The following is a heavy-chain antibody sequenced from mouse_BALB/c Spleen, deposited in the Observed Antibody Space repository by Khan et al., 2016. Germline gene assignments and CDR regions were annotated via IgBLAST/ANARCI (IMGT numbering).Heavy chain of an antibody. V-gene: IGHV10-1*02. J-gene: IGHJ1*01. CDR3: VRHYYGSNWYFDV. CDR2: IRSNSNNYAT. CDR1: GFTFNTYA. Sequence: EVQLVESGGGLVQPKGSLKLSCAAAGFTFNTYAMNWVRQAPGTGLEWVARIRSNSNNYATYYADSVKDRFTISRDDSQSMLYLQMNNLKTEDTAMYYCVRHYYGSNWYFDVWGAGTTVTVSS. D-gene: IGHD1-1*01.